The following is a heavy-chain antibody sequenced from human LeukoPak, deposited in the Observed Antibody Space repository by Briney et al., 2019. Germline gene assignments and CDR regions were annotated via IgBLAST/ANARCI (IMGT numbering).Heavy chain of an antibody. Sequence: GGSLRLSCAASGFTFNNYAMSWVRQAPGKGLEWVAAISGNGGRTYYRDSVKGRFTISRDNSKNTLYLQINSLRPEDTAVYYCAKEVVSAIPDYWGQGTLVTVSS. V-gene: IGHV3-23*01. J-gene: IGHJ4*02. CDR3: AKEVVSAIPDY. CDR1: GFTFNNYA. D-gene: IGHD2-21*01. CDR2: ISGNGGRT.